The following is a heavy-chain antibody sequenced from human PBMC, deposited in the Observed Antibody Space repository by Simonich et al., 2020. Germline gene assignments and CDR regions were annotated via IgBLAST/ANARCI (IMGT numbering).Heavy chain of an antibody. V-gene: IGHV3-33*01. D-gene: IGHD1-1*01. CDR2: IWYDGSNK. Sequence: QVQLVESGGGVVQPGRSLRLSCAASGFTFSSYGMHWVRQAPGKGLEWVAVIWYDGSNKNYADSVKGRFTISRDKSKNTLYLQMNSLRAEDTAVYYCARETGYFDYWGQGTLVTVSS. CDR3: ARETGYFDY. J-gene: IGHJ4*02. CDR1: GFTFSSYG.